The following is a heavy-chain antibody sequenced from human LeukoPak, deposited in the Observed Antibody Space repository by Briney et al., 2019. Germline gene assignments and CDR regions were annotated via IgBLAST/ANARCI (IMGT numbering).Heavy chain of an antibody. Sequence: YPSETLSLTCTVSGGSISSSSYYWGWIRQPPGKGLEWIGSIYYSGSTYYNPSLKSRVTISVDTSKNQFSLKLSSVTAADTAVYYCARAPPWWRNWFDPWGRGTLVTVSS. CDR2: IYYSGST. V-gene: IGHV4-39*07. CDR3: ARAPPWWRNWFDP. CDR1: GGSISSSSYY. J-gene: IGHJ5*02. D-gene: IGHD2-15*01.